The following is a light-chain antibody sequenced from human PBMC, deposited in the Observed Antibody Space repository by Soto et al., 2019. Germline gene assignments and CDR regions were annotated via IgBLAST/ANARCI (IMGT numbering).Light chain of an antibody. CDR3: QQSYSTPIT. CDR2: AAS. V-gene: IGKV1-39*01. Sequence: DIQMTQSPSTLSASVGDRVTITCRASQSIRSYLNWNQQKPGKAPKLLIYAASSLQSGVPSRFSGSGSGTDFTLTISSLQPEDFATYYCQQSYSTPITFGQGTRLEI. J-gene: IGKJ5*01. CDR1: QSIRSY.